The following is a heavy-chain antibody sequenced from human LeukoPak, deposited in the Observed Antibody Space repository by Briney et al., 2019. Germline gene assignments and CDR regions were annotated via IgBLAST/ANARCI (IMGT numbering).Heavy chain of an antibody. D-gene: IGHD1-7*01. CDR2: ISSSSSYI. V-gene: IGHV3-21*01. J-gene: IGHJ3*02. Sequence: PVGSLRLSCAASGFTFSSYSMDWVRQAPGKGLEWVSSISSSSSYIYYADSVKGRFTISRDNAKNSLYLQMNSLRAEDTAVYYCARSGIMGKTGTIGAFDIWGQGTMVTVSS. CDR3: ARSGIMGKTGTIGAFDI. CDR1: GFTFSSYS.